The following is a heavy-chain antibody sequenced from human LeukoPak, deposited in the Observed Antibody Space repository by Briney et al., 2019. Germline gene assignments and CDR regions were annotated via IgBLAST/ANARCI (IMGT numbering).Heavy chain of an antibody. D-gene: IGHD3-22*01. Sequence: GGSLRLSCAASGFTFDDYAMHWVRQAPGKGLEWVSVIYSGGSTYYADSVKGRFTISRDNSKNALYLQMNSLRAEDTAVYYCARMYYYDSSGYQRNYFDYWGQGTLVTVSS. CDR2: IYSGGST. J-gene: IGHJ4*02. V-gene: IGHV3-53*01. CDR1: GFTFDDYA. CDR3: ARMYYYDSSGYQRNYFDY.